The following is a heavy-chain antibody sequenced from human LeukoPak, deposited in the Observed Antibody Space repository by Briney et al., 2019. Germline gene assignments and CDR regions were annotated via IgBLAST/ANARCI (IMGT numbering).Heavy chain of an antibody. CDR1: GGSISSYY. Sequence: SETLSLTCTVYGGSISSYYWSWIRQPPGKGLEWIGYIYYSGSTNYNPSLKSRVTISVDTSKNQFSLKLSSVTAADTAVYYCARFRASSGYYFDIWGQGTMVTVSS. CDR3: ARFRASSGYYFDI. D-gene: IGHD3-22*01. CDR2: IYYSGST. V-gene: IGHV4-59*01. J-gene: IGHJ3*02.